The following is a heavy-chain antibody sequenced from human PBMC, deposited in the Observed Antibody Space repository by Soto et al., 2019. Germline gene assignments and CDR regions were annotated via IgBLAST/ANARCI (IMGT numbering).Heavy chain of an antibody. CDR3: ASAGGGRWFDP. CDR1: GGSISSYY. D-gene: IGHD2-8*02. CDR2: IYYSGST. J-gene: IGHJ5*02. Sequence: LSLTCTVSGGSISSYYWSWIRQPPGKGLEWIGYIYYSGSTNYNPSLKSRVTISVDTSKNQFSLKLSSVTAADTAVYYCASAGGGRWFDPWGQGTLVTVSS. V-gene: IGHV4-59*01.